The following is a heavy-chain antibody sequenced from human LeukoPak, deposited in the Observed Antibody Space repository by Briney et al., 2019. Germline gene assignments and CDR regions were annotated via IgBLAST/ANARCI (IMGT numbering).Heavy chain of an antibody. CDR1: GYSFTNYW. J-gene: IGHJ4*02. D-gene: IGHD1-1*01. V-gene: IGHV5-51*01. CDR3: ARRAPTMEYFEY. Sequence: GESLKISCKGSGYSFTNYWIGWVRQMPGKGLEWMGVIYPGDSDTRYSPSFQGQVTISADKSITTAYLQWSSLKASDTAIYYCARRAPTMEYFEYWGQGTLVAVSS. CDR2: IYPGDSDT.